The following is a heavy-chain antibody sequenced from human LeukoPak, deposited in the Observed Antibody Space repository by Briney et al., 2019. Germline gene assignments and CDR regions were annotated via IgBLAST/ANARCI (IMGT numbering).Heavy chain of an antibody. CDR1: GGSFSGYY. CDR3: ARSFSVVVPAAIRGYYFDY. V-gene: IGHV4-34*01. D-gene: IGHD2-2*01. CDR2: INHSGST. J-gene: IGHJ4*02. Sequence: SETLSLTCAVYGGSFSGYYWSWIRQPPGKGLEWIGVINHSGSTNYNPSLKSRVTISVDTSKNQFSLKLSSVTAADTAVYYCARSFSVVVPAAIRGYYFDYWGQGTLVTVSS.